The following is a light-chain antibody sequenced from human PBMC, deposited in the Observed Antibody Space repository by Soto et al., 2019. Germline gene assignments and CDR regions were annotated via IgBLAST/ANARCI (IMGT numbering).Light chain of an antibody. Sequence: DIPMTQAPSSVSASVGDRVTITCRASQAINNRVAWFQQRPGRAPTYLIQAASILQSGFPSRFSAAGSGTDFTLTFVCLQPEEFATYDCLLVKNYPRTLGKGNKLEIK. J-gene: IGKJ1*01. CDR1: QAINNR. V-gene: IGKV1-12*01. CDR3: LLVKNYPRT. CDR2: AAS.